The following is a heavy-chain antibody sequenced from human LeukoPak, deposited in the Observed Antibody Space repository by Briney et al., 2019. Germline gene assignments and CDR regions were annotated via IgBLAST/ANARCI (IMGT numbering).Heavy chain of an antibody. CDR3: ARDYGDDAFDI. CDR2: MNPNSGNT. Sequence: ASVKVSCKASGYTFTSYDINWVRQATGQGLEWMGWMNPNSGNTGYAQKFQGRVTMTRDTSISTAYMELSRLRSDDTAVYYCARDYGDDAFDIWGQGTMVTVSS. J-gene: IGHJ3*02. V-gene: IGHV1-8*01. CDR1: GYTFTSYD. D-gene: IGHD4-17*01.